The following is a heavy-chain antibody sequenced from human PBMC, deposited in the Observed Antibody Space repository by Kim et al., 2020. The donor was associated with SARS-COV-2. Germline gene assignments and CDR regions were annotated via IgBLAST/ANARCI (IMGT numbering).Heavy chain of an antibody. CDR1: GGTFSSYA. D-gene: IGHD1-26*01. CDR3: ARDDGDMVGATTGFGY. J-gene: IGHJ4*02. Sequence: SVKVSCKASGGTFSSYAISWVRQAPGQGLEWMGGIIPIFGTANYAQKFQGRVTITADESTSTAYMELSSLRSEDTAVYYCARDDGDMVGATTGFGYWGQGTLVTVSS. CDR2: IIPIFGTA. V-gene: IGHV1-69*13.